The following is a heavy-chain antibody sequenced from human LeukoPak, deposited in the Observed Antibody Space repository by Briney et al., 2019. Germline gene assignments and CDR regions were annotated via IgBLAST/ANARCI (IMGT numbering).Heavy chain of an antibody. D-gene: IGHD1-7*01. J-gene: IGHJ4*02. CDR1: GFTFSNAY. CDR3: TTDVWTYIRSDY. CDR2: IKPKTDGETT. Sequence: GGSLRLSCAASGFTFSNAYMNWVRQAPGKGLEWVGRIKPKTDGETTEYAAPVKGRFTISRDDSKNTLSLQMNSLKTEDTAVYYCTTDVWTYIRSDYWGQGTLVTVSS. V-gene: IGHV3-15*07.